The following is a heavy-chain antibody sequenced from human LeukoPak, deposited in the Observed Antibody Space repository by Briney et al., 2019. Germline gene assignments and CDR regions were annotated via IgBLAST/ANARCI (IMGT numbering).Heavy chain of an antibody. D-gene: IGHD1-14*01. CDR3: AKYLTARGPPYALDV. V-gene: IGHV3-33*03. J-gene: IGHJ6*02. Sequence: PGGSVRLSCAASGFTFSNFGLNWVRQAPGKGLEWVAFISDNGRRTYYLESVKGRFTISRDNSKNTLYLQMNSLRAEDSAVYYCAKYLTARGPPYALDVWGQGTTVTVSS. CDR2: ISDNGRRT. CDR1: GFTFSNFG.